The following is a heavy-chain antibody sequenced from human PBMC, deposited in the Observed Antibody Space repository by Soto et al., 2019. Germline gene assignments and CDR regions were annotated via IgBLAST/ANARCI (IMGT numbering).Heavy chain of an antibody. CDR3: STDIGIYGLDI. D-gene: IGHD1-26*01. Sequence: EVQLVESGGGFVQPGGSLRLSCVASRLSFTNAWMSWVRQAPGKGPEWVGRIKSKTDGGTADYAAPVKGRFTISRDDSQNTLYLHMDSLKTEDTALYHCSTDIGIYGLDILGQGTTVTVSS. CDR1: RLSFTNAW. V-gene: IGHV3-15*01. J-gene: IGHJ6*02. CDR2: IKSKTDGGTA.